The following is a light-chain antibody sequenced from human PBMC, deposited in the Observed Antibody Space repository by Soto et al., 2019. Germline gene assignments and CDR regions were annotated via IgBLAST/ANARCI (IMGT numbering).Light chain of an antibody. J-gene: IGKJ1*01. CDR1: QSISSY. V-gene: IGKV1-39*01. CDR2: AAS. CDR3: QQSYSTLPA. Sequence: DLQMTQSPSSLSASVGDRVTITCRASQSISSYLNWYQQKPGKAPKVLIYAASSLQSGVPSRFSGSGSGTDFTLTISSLQPEDFATYYCQQSYSTLPAFGQGTKVEIK.